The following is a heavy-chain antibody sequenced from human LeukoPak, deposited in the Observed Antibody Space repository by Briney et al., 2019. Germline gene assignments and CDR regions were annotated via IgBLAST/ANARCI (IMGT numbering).Heavy chain of an antibody. D-gene: IGHD6-19*01. CDR3: ARDVGTSGWHTFDY. J-gene: IGHJ4*02. CDR2: TYYRSKWYN. Sequence: SQTLSLTCAISGDSVSSNNGAWNWIRQSPSRGLEWLGRTYYRSKWYNDFAPSMQGRITISPDTSKNQFSLQLYSVTPEDTAVYYCARDVGTSGWHTFDYWGQGTLVTVPS. V-gene: IGHV6-1*01. CDR1: GDSVSSNNGA.